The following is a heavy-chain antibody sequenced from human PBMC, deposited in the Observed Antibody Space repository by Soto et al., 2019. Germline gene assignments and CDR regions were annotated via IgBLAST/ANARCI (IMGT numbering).Heavy chain of an antibody. CDR2: IIPIFGTA. Sequence: QVQLVQSGAEVKKPGSSVKVSCKASGGTFSSYAISWVRQAPGQGLEWMGGIIPIFGTANYAQKFQGRATSTAIESTSTAYMELSSMRSEETAVYYCARAHYYDTLGRYFDLWGRGTLVPVSS. CDR1: GGTFSSYA. V-gene: IGHV1-69*01. CDR3: ARAHYYDTLGRYFDL. D-gene: IGHD3-22*01. J-gene: IGHJ2*01.